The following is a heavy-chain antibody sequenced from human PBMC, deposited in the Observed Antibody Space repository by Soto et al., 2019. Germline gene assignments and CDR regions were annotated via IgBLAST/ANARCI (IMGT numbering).Heavy chain of an antibody. V-gene: IGHV2-70*01. J-gene: IGHJ6*02. CDR3: ARIPEEYQLRRRIAITQDYYYYGMDV. CDR2: IDWDDDK. Sequence: GPTLVNPTQNLTLTCTFSGFSLSTSGMCVSWIRQPPGKALECLALIDWDDDKYYSTSLKTRLTISKDTSKNQVVLTMTNMDPVDTATYYCARIPEEYQLRRRIAITQDYYYYGMDVWGQGTTVTVS. D-gene: IGHD2-2*01. CDR1: GFSLSTSGMC.